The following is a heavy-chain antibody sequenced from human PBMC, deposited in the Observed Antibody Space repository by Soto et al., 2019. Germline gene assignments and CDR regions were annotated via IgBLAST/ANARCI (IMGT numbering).Heavy chain of an antibody. D-gene: IGHD3-10*01. CDR1: GFTFSNYA. Sequence: EVQLLESGGGLVQPGGSLRISCAASGFTFSNYAMNWVRQAPGKGLEWISVISGSGGSTYYADSVKGRFTISRDNSKNTLYLQMNSLRAEDTAVYYCAKRASGSYFDYWSQGTLVTVSS. CDR2: ISGSGGST. V-gene: IGHV3-23*01. J-gene: IGHJ4*02. CDR3: AKRASGSYFDY.